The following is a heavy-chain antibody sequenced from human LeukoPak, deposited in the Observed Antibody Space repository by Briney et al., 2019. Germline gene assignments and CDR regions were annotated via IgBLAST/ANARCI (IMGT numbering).Heavy chain of an antibody. CDR1: GRSISRYY. D-gene: IGHD2-21*01. J-gene: IGHJ2*01. Sequence: PSETLSLTCTLAGRSISRYYWGWIRQPPGGGLEWIGYIYYSGSNNYHPSLKSRVTISVDTSKSQFSLKLSSVTAADTAVYYCARVCNFCGGDWYWYFDLWGRGTLVTVSS. V-gene: IGHV4-59*01. CDR2: IYYSGSN. CDR3: ARVCNFCGGDWYWYFDL.